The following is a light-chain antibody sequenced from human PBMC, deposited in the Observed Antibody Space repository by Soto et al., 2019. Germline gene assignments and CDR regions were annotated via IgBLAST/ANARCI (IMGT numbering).Light chain of an antibody. CDR3: QHYDTFPYT. J-gene: IGKJ2*01. CDR1: QSINNW. CDR2: DAS. V-gene: IGKV1-5*01. Sequence: DVQMTQSPSSLSASVGDRVTITCRASQSINNWLAWYQQKPGKAPKFLIYDASTLESGVSSGFSGSGSGTEFTLTISSLRPDDFATYYCQHYDTFPYTFGQGTKLEIK.